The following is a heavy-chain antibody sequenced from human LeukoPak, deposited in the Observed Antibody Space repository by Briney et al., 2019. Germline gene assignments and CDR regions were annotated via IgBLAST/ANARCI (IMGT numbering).Heavy chain of an antibody. CDR2: MRSKANSFVT. V-gene: IGHV3-73*01. CDR3: TTDQFNSFDV. D-gene: IGHD5-24*01. CDR1: GFTFSGST. Sequence: PGGSLRLSCAASGFTFSGSTIHWVRQASGKGLECVGRMRSKANSFVTTYAASVQGRFTISRDDSKNTAYLQMNNLKIEDSAVYYFTTDQFNSFDVWGQGTVVTVSA. J-gene: IGHJ3*01.